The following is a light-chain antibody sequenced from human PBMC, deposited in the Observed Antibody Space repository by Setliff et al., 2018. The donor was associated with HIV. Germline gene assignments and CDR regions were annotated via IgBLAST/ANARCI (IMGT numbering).Light chain of an antibody. Sequence: QSVLTQPASVSGSPGQSIAISCTGTSSDVGGYNYISWYQQHPGKAPKLILYDVAQRPSGVSDRFSGSKSGNTASLTISGLQTEDEADYYCSSYAGSYTYVFGTGTKVTVL. J-gene: IGLJ1*01. V-gene: IGLV2-14*03. CDR2: DVA. CDR3: SSYAGSYTYV. CDR1: SSDVGGYNY.